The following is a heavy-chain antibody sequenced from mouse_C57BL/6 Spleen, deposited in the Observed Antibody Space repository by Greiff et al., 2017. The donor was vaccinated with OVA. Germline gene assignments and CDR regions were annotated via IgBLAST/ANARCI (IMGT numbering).Heavy chain of an antibody. D-gene: IGHD1-1*01. Sequence: EVKLVESGTVLARPGASVKMSCKTSGYTFTSYWMHWVKQRPGQGLEWIGAIYPGNSDTSYNQKFKGKAKLTAVTSASTAYMELSSLTNEDSAVYYCTSMAFVTTVVGPFAYWGQGTLVTVSA. CDR2: IYPGNSDT. V-gene: IGHV1-5*01. J-gene: IGHJ3*01. CDR3: TSMAFVTTVVGPFAY. CDR1: GYTFTSYW.